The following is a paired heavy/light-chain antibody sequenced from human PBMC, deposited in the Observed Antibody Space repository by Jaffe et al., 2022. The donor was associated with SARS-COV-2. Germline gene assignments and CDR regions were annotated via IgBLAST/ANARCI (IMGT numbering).Light chain of an antibody. J-gene: IGKJ5*01. CDR2: AAS. CDR3: QQYNKWPIT. CDR1: QSVSNN. Sequence: EIVMTQSPATLSVSPGERATLSCGASQSVSNNLGWYQQKPGQAPRLLIVAASTRATGIPARFTGSGSGTQFTLTINSLESEDLGVYYCQQYNKWPITFGQGTRLEIK. V-gene: IGKV3-15*01.
Heavy chain of an antibody. CDR3: AKDYLNRGIDYYYPFDS. CDR2: ISGNGYSA. D-gene: IGHD3-22*01. V-gene: IGHV3-23*04. J-gene: IGHJ4*02. CDR1: GFTFSNYA. Sequence: EVQLVESGGGWVQPGGSLRLSCAASGFTFSNYAMSWVRQAPGKGLEWVSAISGNGYSAFYGDSVKGRFTISRDNADNTLYLQMDSLRVEDTALYYCAKDYLNRGIDYYYPFDSWGQGTLVAVSS.